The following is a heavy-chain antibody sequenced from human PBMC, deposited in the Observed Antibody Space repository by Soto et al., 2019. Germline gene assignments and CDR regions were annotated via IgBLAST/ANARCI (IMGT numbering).Heavy chain of an antibody. CDR1: GGSISSYY. CDR3: ARVQQLVGGFDY. Sequence: SETLSLTCTVSGGSISSYYWSRIRQPPGKGLEWIGYIYYSGSTNYNPSLKSRVTISVDTSKNQFSLKLSSVTAADTAVYYCARVQQLVGGFDYWGQGTLVTVSS. D-gene: IGHD6-6*01. J-gene: IGHJ4*02. V-gene: IGHV4-59*01. CDR2: IYYSGST.